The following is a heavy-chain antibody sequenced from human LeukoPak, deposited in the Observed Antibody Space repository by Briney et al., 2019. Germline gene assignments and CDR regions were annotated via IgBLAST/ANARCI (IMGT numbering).Heavy chain of an antibody. CDR3: ARGPGRYYFDY. CDR1: GYTFTNYY. CDR2: INPSGGST. Sequence: ASVKVSCKASGYTFTNYYMHWVRQAPGQGLEWMGIINPSGGSTTYAQKFQGRVTMTRDTSTSTVYMGLSSLRSEDTALYYCARGPGRYYFDYWGQGTLVTVSS. J-gene: IGHJ4*02. V-gene: IGHV1-46*01.